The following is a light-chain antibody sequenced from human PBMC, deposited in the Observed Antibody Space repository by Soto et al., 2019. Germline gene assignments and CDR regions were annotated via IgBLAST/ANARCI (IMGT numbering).Light chain of an antibody. CDR3: QKYNKWPPET. Sequence: EIVLTQSPATLSLSPGERATLSCRASQSVSSNLAWYQQRPGQAPRLLIYGASTRATGIPARFSGSGSGTEFTLTISSLQHEDFAVYYCQKYNKWPPETFGQGTKVDIK. V-gene: IGKV3-15*01. CDR1: QSVSSN. J-gene: IGKJ1*01. CDR2: GAS.